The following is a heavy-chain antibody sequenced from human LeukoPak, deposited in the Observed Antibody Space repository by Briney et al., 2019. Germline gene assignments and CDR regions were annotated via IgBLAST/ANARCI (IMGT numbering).Heavy chain of an antibody. Sequence: PGGSLRLSCAASGFTFSSNWLSWIRQAPGKGLEWVASIRPDGSEKYYVDSVKGRFTISRDNAENSLYLQMDSLRPEDTALYYCAKDIVGSAMTGIDYWGQGTLVTVSS. CDR1: GFTFSSNW. D-gene: IGHD1-1*01. V-gene: IGHV3-7*03. J-gene: IGHJ4*02. CDR2: IRPDGSEK. CDR3: AKDIVGSAMTGIDY.